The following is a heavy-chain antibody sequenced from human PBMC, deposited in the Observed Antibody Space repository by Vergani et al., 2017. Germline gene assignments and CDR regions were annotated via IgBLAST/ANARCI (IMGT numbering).Heavy chain of an antibody. J-gene: IGHJ6*02. Sequence: QVQLVESGGGVVQPGRSLRLSCAASGFTFSSYGMHWVRQAPGKGLEWVAVISYDGSNKYYADSVKGRFTISRDNSKNTLYLQMNSLRSEDTAVYYCAREAYSSSSTSYYGMDVWGQGTTVTVSS. CDR1: GFTFSSYG. CDR2: ISYDGSNK. V-gene: IGHV3-30*03. CDR3: AREAYSSSSTSYYGMDV. D-gene: IGHD6-6*01.